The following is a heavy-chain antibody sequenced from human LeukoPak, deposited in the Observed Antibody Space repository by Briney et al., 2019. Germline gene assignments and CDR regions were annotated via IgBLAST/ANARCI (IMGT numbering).Heavy chain of an antibody. V-gene: IGHV1-69*04. J-gene: IGHJ4*02. CDR3: ATTNDGGGYQWGDFFDF. Sequence: SVKVSCKASGGTSNSHAISWVRQAPGQGLEWMGRIIPNLGTTNRTPHSQDRVTLTADKSTNTAYMELTSLTSDDTAVYYCATTNDGGGYQWGDFFDFWGQGTLVTVSS. D-gene: IGHD3-22*01. CDR1: GGTSNSHA. CDR2: IIPNLGTT.